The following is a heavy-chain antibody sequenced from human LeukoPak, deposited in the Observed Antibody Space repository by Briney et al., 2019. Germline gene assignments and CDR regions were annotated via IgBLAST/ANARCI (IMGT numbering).Heavy chain of an antibody. Sequence: GGSLRLSCAASGLSFSSYWMTWVRQAPGKGLEWVANMKEDGSAKSYVDSVKGRFTISRDNAKNSLYLQMNSLRVEDTAVYYCARDYDYFSGHNLDAYDIWGQGTTVIVSS. CDR3: ARDYDYFSGHNLDAYDI. CDR2: MKEDGSAK. D-gene: IGHD2-15*01. V-gene: IGHV3-7*01. J-gene: IGHJ3*02. CDR1: GLSFSSYW.